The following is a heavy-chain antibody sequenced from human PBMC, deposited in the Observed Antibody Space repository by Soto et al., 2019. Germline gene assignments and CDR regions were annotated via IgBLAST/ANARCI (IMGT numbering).Heavy chain of an antibody. Sequence: PSDTLSLTCAVYGGSLSGYYWTWIRQGPGKGLERSGEINPSGVTSHTSSLKSRVTISVDTSKNHISLILYSVPDADTAVYYCTRHRQYYHFWGGYENEGPYGMDVWGQGTTVTVSS. CDR3: TRHRQYYHFWGGYENEGPYGMDV. V-gene: IGHV4-34*01. D-gene: IGHD3-3*02. J-gene: IGHJ6*02. CDR1: GGSLSGYY. CDR2: INPSGVT.